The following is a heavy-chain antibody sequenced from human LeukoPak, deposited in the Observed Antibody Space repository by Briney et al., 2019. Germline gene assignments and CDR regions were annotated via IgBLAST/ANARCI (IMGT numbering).Heavy chain of an antibody. CDR1: GFTFSSYS. D-gene: IGHD3-10*01. J-gene: IGHJ6*03. CDR3: ARGGGITMVRGVIPVYYYYYMDV. Sequence: PGGSLRLSCAASGFTFSSYSMNWVRQAPGKGLEWVSYISSSSSTIYYADSVKGRFTISRDNAKNSLSLQMNSLRAEDTAVYYCARGGGITMVRGVIPVYYYYYMDVWGKGTTVTISS. CDR2: ISSSSSTI. V-gene: IGHV3-48*01.